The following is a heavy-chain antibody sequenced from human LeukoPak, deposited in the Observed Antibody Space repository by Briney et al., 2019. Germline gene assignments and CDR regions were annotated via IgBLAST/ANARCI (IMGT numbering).Heavy chain of an antibody. J-gene: IGHJ4*02. V-gene: IGHV3-7*04. D-gene: IGHD5-24*01. CDR2: IKQDGSKK. CDR1: GFPSSSYW. Sequence: GGSLRLSCVASGFPSSSYWMTWVRQAPGKGLEWVANIKQDGSKKSYVDSVKGRFTISRDNAKNSLYLQMNSLRAEDTAIYYCTRVGYIDEGIDYWGQGALVTVSS. CDR3: TRVGYIDEGIDY.